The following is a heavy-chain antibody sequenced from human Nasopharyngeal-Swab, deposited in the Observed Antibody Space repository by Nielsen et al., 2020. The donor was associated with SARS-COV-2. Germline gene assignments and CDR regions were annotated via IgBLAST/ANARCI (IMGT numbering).Heavy chain of an antibody. Sequence: LSLTCAASGFTFSSYAMSWVRQAPGKGLEWVSAISGSGGSTYYADSVKGRFTISRDNSKNTLYLQMNSLRAEDTAVYYCAKGRRNRDAFDIWGQGTMVTVSS. D-gene: IGHD1-14*01. CDR2: ISGSGGST. CDR1: GFTFSSYA. CDR3: AKGRRNRDAFDI. J-gene: IGHJ3*02. V-gene: IGHV3-23*01.